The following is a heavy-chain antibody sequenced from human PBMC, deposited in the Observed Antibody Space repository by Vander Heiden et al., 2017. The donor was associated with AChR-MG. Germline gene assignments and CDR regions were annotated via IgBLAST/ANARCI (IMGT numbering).Heavy chain of an antibody. CDR2: IIPIFGTA. Sequence: QVQLVQSGAEVKKPGSSVKVSCKASGGPFSSNDISWVRQAPGQGREWMGGIIPIFGTANYAQKVQGRVTITADESTSTAYMELRSMRSEDTAVYYYARSSRVRGVESYYWGQGTLVTVSS. CDR3: ARSSRVRGVESYY. CDR1: GGPFSSND. V-gene: IGHV1-69*01. J-gene: IGHJ4*02. D-gene: IGHD3-10*01.